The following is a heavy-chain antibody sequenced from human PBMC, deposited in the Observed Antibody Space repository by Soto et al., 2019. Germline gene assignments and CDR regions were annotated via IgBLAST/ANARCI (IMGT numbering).Heavy chain of an antibody. CDR1: GYIFSNYW. CDR3: TRRQYSSNFDAFDV. CDR2: IYPGDSDT. J-gene: IGHJ3*01. D-gene: IGHD6-13*01. Sequence: GESLKISCEASGYIFSNYWIGWVRQMPGKGLEWMGIIYPGDSDTRYSPSFQGQVTISADKSISTAYLQWSSLKASDTAIYYCTRRQYSSNFDAFDVWGQGTMVTVSS. V-gene: IGHV5-51*01.